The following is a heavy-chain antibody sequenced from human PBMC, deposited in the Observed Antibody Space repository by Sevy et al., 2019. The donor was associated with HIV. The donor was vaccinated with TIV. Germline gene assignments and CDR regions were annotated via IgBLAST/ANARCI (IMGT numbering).Heavy chain of an antibody. Sequence: GGSLRLSCAASGFTFSSYAMHWVRQAPGKGLEYVSAISSNGGSTYYANSVKGRFTISRDNSKNTLYLQMGSLRAEDMAVYYCARAFGITIFGIYAFDIWGQGTMVTVSS. D-gene: IGHD3-3*01. CDR1: GFTFSSYA. J-gene: IGHJ3*02. V-gene: IGHV3-64*01. CDR2: ISSNGGST. CDR3: ARAFGITIFGIYAFDI.